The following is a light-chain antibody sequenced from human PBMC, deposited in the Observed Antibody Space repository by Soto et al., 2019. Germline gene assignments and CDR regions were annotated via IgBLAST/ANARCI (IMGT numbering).Light chain of an antibody. V-gene: IGKV3-20*01. CDR3: QQYGSSGT. CDR1: QSVSSNY. Sequence: ESVLTQSPGTLSLSPGARPTLSCRASQSVSSNYLAWYQQKPGQAPRLLIYGESTRASGIPDRFSGSGSGTDFTLTISRLEPEDFAVYYCQQYGSSGTFGQGTQVDIK. J-gene: IGKJ1*01. CDR2: GES.